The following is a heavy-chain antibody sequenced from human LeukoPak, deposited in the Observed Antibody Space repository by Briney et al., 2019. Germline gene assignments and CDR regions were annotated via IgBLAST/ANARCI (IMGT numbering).Heavy chain of an antibody. CDR1: GGSFSGYY. D-gene: IGHD5-18*01. CDR3: ARGPGGYSFWFDP. Sequence: SETLSLTCAVYGGSFSGYYWSWIRQPPGKGLEWIGEINHSGSTNYNPSLKSRVTISVDTSKNQFSLKLSSVTAADTAVYYCARGPGGYSFWFDPWGQGTLVTVSS. V-gene: IGHV4-34*01. CDR2: INHSGST. J-gene: IGHJ5*02.